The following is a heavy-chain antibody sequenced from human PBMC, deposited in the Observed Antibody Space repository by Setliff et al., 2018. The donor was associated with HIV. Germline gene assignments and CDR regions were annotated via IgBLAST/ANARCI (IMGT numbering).Heavy chain of an antibody. CDR2: IKQDGGEA. CDR3: ASEWEWRTSGCEARFDD. CDR1: GFTFSSYW. V-gene: IGHV3-7*05. Sequence: GGSLRLSCAASGFTFSSYWMTWARQAPGKGLEWVASIKQDGGEAHYVDSLKGRFTISRDNPKNSLYLQMNSLRAEDTAVYYCASEWEWRTSGCEARFDDWGQGTLVTVSS. D-gene: IGHD6-19*01. J-gene: IGHJ4*02.